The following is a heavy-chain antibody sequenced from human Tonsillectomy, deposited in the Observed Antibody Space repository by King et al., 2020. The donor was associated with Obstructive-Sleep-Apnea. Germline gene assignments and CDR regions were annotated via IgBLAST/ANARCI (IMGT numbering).Heavy chain of an antibody. D-gene: IGHD6-19*01. CDR3: ARDGAVAGTGAFDY. CDR1: GGSISSYY. V-gene: IGHV4-59*01. Sequence: QLQESGPGLVKPSETLSLTCTVSGGSISSYYWSWIRQPPGKGLEWIGYIYYSGSTNYNSSLKSRVTISVDTSKNQFSLKLSSVTAADTAVYYCARDGAVAGTGAFDYWGQGTLVTVSS. CDR2: IYYSGST. J-gene: IGHJ4*02.